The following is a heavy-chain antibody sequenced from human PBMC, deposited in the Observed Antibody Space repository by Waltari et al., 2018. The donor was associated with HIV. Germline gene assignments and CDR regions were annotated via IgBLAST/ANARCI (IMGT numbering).Heavy chain of an antibody. J-gene: IGHJ4*02. CDR2: IGGIGATI. CDR3: AKLNTGSED. CDR1: GFSVSNYG. D-gene: IGHD3-10*01. V-gene: IGHV3-23*01. Sequence: EVQLLESGGGLVQPGGSLRRAGAASGFSVSNYGMSWVRQAPGRGLEWFSSIGGIGATIYYADSVKGRFTISRDNSRNILYLQMNSLRAEDTALYFCAKLNTGSEDWGQGTLVTVSS.